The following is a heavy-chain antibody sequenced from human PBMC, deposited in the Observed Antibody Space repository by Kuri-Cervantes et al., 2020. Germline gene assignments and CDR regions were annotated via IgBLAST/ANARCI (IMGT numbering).Heavy chain of an antibody. D-gene: IGHD2-15*01. Sequence: ASVKVSCKASGYTFTSYGISWVRQAPGQGLEWMGWISAYNGNTNYAQKLQGRVTMTTDTSTSTAYMELRSLRSDDTVVYYCARTPQGSSSPPFDHWAQGTLVTVSS. CDR3: ARTPQGSSSPPFDH. CDR2: ISAYNGNT. J-gene: IGHJ4*02. CDR1: GYTFTSYG. V-gene: IGHV1-18*01.